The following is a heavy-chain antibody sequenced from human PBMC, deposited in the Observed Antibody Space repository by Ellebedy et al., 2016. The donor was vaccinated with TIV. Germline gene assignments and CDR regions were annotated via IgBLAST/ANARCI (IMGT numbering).Heavy chain of an antibody. D-gene: IGHD3-22*01. CDR3: ASRNDSSGYYYVLAFEY. V-gene: IGHV1-69*06. CDR2: IIPVFGTA. Sequence: ASVTVSCKASGGTFSSYAINWVRQAPGQGLEWMGRIIPVFGTADYTQKFQGRVTITADKSTNTAYMELSSLRSEDTAVYYCASRNDSSGYYYVLAFEYWGQGTLVTVSS. J-gene: IGHJ4*02. CDR1: GGTFSSYA.